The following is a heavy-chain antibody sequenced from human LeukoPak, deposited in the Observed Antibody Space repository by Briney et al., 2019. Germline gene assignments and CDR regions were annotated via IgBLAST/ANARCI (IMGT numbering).Heavy chain of an antibody. J-gene: IGHJ4*02. D-gene: IGHD4-17*01. CDR2: IIPIFGIA. Sequence: SVKVSCKASRGTLSSYAISWVRQAPGQGLDWMGRIIPIFGIANYAQKFQGRVTITENKSTSTAYMELRSLRSEDTAVYYCAGSSYGDYGFTTSSFDYWGQGTLVTVSS. CDR1: RGTLSSYA. CDR3: AGSSYGDYGFTTSSFDY. V-gene: IGHV1-69*04.